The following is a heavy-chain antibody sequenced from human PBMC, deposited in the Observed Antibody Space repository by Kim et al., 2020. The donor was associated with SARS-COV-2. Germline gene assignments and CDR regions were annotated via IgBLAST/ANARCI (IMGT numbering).Heavy chain of an antibody. J-gene: IGHJ4*02. CDR3: TRGYYDSSGYWAFDY. V-gene: IGHV3-49*02. Sequence: ASVKGRFNSSRDDSKSIAYLQMNSLKTKDTAVYYCTRGYYDSSGYWAFDYWGQGTLVTVSS. D-gene: IGHD3-22*01.